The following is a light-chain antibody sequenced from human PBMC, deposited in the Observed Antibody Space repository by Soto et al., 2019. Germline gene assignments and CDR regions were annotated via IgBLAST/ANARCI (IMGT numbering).Light chain of an antibody. CDR1: QDISNY. CDR2: DAS. V-gene: IGKV1-33*01. CDR3: QQYDNLPSA. Sequence: DIQMTQSPSSLSASVGGRVTITCQASQDISNYLNWYQQKPGKAPKLLIYDASNLETGVPSRFSGSGSGTDFTFTISSLQPEDIATYYCQQYDNLPSAFGPGTKVDIK. J-gene: IGKJ3*01.